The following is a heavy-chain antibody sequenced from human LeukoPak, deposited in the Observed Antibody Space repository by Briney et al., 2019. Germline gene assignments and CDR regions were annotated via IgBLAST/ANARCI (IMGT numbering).Heavy chain of an antibody. CDR2: ISAYNGNT. J-gene: IGHJ5*02. D-gene: IGHD6-19*01. CDR3: AREPGIAVAGNWFDP. CDR1: GYLVTSYG. V-gene: IGHV1-18*01. Sequence: ASVKVSCKAFGYLVTSYGISWVRQAPGQGLEWMGWISAYNGNTNYAQKLQGRVTMTTDTSTSTAYMELRSLRSDDTAVYYCAREPGIAVAGNWFDPWGQGTLVTVSS.